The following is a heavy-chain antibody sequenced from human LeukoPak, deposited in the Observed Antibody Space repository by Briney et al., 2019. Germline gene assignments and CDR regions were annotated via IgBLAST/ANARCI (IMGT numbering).Heavy chain of an antibody. D-gene: IGHD6-13*01. Sequence: GGSLRLSCAASGFIFNTYAMSWVRQAPGKGLEWVSMITSGGRSTYYADSVQGRFTISRDNSKNTLYLQMNSLRAEDTAVYHCAKEGYGSTWNADFDFWGQGTLVTVSS. CDR1: GFIFNTYA. V-gene: IGHV3-23*01. CDR2: ITSGGRST. J-gene: IGHJ4*02. CDR3: AKEGYGSTWNADFDF.